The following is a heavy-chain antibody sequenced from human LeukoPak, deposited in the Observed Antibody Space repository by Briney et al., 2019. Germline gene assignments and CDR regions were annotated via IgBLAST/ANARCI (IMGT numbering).Heavy chain of an antibody. V-gene: IGHV4-39*01. CDR3: ARLYYDILTGYYSYGMDV. Sequence: SETPSLTRTVSGGSISSSSYYWGWIRQPPGKGLEWIGSMYYSGSTYYNPSLKSRVTISVDTSKNQFSLKLSSVTAADTAVYYCARLYYDILTGYYSYGMDVWGHGTTVTVSS. CDR2: MYYSGST. CDR1: GGSISSSSYY. D-gene: IGHD3-9*01. J-gene: IGHJ6*02.